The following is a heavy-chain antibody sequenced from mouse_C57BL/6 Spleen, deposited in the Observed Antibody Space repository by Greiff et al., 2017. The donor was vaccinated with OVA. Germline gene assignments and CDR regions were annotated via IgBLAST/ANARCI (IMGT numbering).Heavy chain of an antibody. J-gene: IGHJ4*01. CDR2: INPYNGGT. CDR3: ARSNGNSMDY. CDR1: GYTFTDYY. D-gene: IGHD2-1*01. Sequence: EVQLQQSGPVLVKPGASVKMSCKASGYTFTDYYMNWVKQSHGKSLEWIGVINPYNGGTSYNQKFKGKATLTVDKSSSTAYMELNSLTSEDSAVYYCARSNGNSMDYWGQGTSGTVCS. V-gene: IGHV1-19*01.